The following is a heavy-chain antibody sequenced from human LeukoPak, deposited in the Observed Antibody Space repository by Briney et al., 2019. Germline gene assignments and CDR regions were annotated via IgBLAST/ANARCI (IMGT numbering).Heavy chain of an antibody. CDR3: AREVLRSLDY. CDR2: IWYDGSNK. J-gene: IGHJ4*02. V-gene: IGHV3-33*01. D-gene: IGHD3-3*01. Sequence: PGGSLRLSCAAPGFTFSSYGMHWVRQAPGKGLEWVAVIWYDGSNKYYADSVKGRFTISRDNSKNTLYLQMNSLRAEDTAVYYCAREVLRSLDYWGQGTLVTVSS. CDR1: GFTFSSYG.